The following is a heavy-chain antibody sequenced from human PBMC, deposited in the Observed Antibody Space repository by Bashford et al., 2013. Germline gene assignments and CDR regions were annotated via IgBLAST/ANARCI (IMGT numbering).Heavy chain of an antibody. CDR2: IYHSGST. D-gene: IGHD5-12*01. V-gene: IGHV4-38-2*01. CDR3: ARLGIVASN. Sequence: SETLSLTCAVSGFSISSGYYWGWIRQPPGKGLEWIGSIYHSGSTYSNPSLQSRVTLSVDTSKNQMSLNLRSVTAADTAVYYCARLGIVASNWGQGTLVTVSS. J-gene: IGHJ4*02. CDR1: GFSISSGYY.